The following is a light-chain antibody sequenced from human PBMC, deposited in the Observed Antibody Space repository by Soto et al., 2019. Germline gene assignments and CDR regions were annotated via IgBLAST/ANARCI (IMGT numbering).Light chain of an antibody. V-gene: IGLV2-14*01. CDR3: ASYGTRNFDV. CDR1: SSDIGHYNF. Sequence: QSALTLPASVSGSPGQSITISCTGTSSDIGHYNFVSWYQQHPGKAPKLIISEVNNRPSGVSNRFSGSKSGNTASLTISGLQAEDEADYYCASYGTRNFDVFGTGTKVTVL. CDR2: EVN. J-gene: IGLJ1*01.